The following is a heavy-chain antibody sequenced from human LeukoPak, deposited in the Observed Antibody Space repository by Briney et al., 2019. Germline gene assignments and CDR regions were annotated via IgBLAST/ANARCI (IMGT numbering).Heavy chain of an antibody. J-gene: IGHJ4*02. CDR2: MNPNSGNT. V-gene: IGHV1-8*02. CDR1: GYTFTSYD. Sequence: ASVKVSCKASGYTFTSYDINWVRQATGQGLEWMGWMNPNSGNTGYAQKFQGRVTMTRDMSTSTVYMELSSLRSEDTAVYYCARDQTSLYYFDYWGQGTLVTVSS. CDR3: ARDQTSLYYFDY.